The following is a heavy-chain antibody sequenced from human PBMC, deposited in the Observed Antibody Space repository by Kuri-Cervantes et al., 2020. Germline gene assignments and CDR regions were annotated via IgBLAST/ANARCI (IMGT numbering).Heavy chain of an antibody. D-gene: IGHD1-26*01. CDR1: GFTFSSYI. Sequence: ETLSLTCAASGFTFSSYIMNWVRQAPGKGLEWVSSISSSSSYIYYADSVKGRFTISRDNAKNSLYLQMNSLRAEDTAVYYCAGSGSYGELYYFDYWGQGTLVTVSS. CDR2: ISSSSSYI. J-gene: IGHJ4*02. V-gene: IGHV3-21*01. CDR3: AGSGSYGELYYFDY.